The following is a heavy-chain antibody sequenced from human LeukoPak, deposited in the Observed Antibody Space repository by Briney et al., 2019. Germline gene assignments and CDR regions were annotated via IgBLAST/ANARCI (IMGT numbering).Heavy chain of an antibody. J-gene: IGHJ4*02. CDR3: ARGRQVKKIAARPLDY. CDR2: INHSGST. D-gene: IGHD6-6*01. V-gene: IGHV4-34*01. CDR1: GGSFSGYY. Sequence: PSETLSLTCAVYGGSFSGYYWSWIRQPPGKGLEWIGEINHSGSTNYNPSLKSRVTISVDTSKNQFSLELSSVTAADTAVYYCARGRQVKKIAARPLDYWGQGTLVTVSS.